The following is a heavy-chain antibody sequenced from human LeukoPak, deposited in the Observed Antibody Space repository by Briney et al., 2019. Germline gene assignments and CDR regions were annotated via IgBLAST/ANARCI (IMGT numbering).Heavy chain of an antibody. V-gene: IGHV5-51*01. Sequence: GESLKISCKGSGYSFTSYWIGWVRQMPGKGLEWMRIIYPGDSDTRYSPSFQGQVTISADKSISTAYLQWSSLKASDTAMYYCARHGRYYDILTGYYGWFDPWGQGTLVTVSS. CDR1: GYSFTSYW. D-gene: IGHD3-9*01. J-gene: IGHJ5*02. CDR3: ARHGRYYDILTGYYGWFDP. CDR2: IYPGDSDT.